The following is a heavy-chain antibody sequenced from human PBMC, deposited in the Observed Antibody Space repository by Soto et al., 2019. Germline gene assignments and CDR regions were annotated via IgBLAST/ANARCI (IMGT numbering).Heavy chain of an antibody. Sequence: GSLRLSCAASGFTFSDYYMSWIRQAPGKGLEWVSYISSSSSYTNYADSVKGRFTISRDNAKNSLYLQMNSLRAEDTAVYYCARAARYGSYYFAYWVQGTLVPVSS. D-gene: IGHD3-10*01. V-gene: IGHV3-11*06. CDR2: ISSSSSYT. J-gene: IGHJ4*02. CDR1: GFTFSDYY. CDR3: ARAARYGSYYFAY.